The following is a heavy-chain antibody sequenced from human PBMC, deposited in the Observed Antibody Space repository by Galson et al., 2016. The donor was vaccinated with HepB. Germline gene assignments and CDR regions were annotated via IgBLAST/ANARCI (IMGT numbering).Heavy chain of an antibody. CDR3: ARDKRLWLV. CDR2: IKQDGSEK. D-gene: IGHD5-18*01. J-gene: IGHJ4*02. Sequence: SLRLSCAASGFTFTDYWMSWVRQAPGKGLVWVASIKQDGSEKYYVDSVKGRFTISRDNAKNSLYLQLNSLRAEDTAVYYCARDKRLWLVWGQGTLVTVSS. V-gene: IGHV3-7*03. CDR1: GFTFTDYW.